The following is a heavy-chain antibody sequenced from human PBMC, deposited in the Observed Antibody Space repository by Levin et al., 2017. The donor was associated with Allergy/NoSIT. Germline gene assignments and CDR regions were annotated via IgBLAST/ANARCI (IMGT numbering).Heavy chain of an antibody. CDR2: IYHSGST. V-gene: IGHV4-38-2*01. CDR1: GVSISNDYW. J-gene: IGHJ4*02. D-gene: IGHD4-23*01. Sequence: ESLKISCAVSGVSISNDYWWVWIRQPPGKGLEWIGSIYHSGSTFYNPSLKSRVTMSVDTSTNQFSLKLSSVTAADTAVYYCARQLAVGRWSFDYWGQGTLVTVSS. CDR3: ARQLAVGRWSFDY.